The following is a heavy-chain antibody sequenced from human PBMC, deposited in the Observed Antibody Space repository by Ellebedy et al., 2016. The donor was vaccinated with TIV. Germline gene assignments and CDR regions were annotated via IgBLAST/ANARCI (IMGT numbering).Heavy chain of an antibody. CDR3: AKDHFMALVPAAIGTFDY. Sequence: GESLKISCAASGFTFSSYAMSWVRQAPGKGLEWVSAISGSGGSTYYADSVKGRFTISRDNSKNTLYLQMNSLRAEDTAVYYCAKDHFMALVPAAIGTFDYWGQGTLVTVSS. J-gene: IGHJ4*02. CDR1: GFTFSSYA. D-gene: IGHD2-2*01. CDR2: ISGSGGST. V-gene: IGHV3-23*01.